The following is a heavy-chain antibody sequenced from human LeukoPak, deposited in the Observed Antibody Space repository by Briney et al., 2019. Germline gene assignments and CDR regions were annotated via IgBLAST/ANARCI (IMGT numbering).Heavy chain of an antibody. J-gene: IGHJ4*02. Sequence: SGPTLVNPTQTLTLTCTFSGFSLSTSGMCVSWIRQPPVKALEWLALIDWDGDKYYNTSLKTRLTISKETSKNQVVLTMTSMDPVDTATYYCARIRGSRYYFDYWGQGTLVTVSS. V-gene: IGHV2-70*01. CDR2: IDWDGDK. D-gene: IGHD6-13*01. CDR1: GFSLSTSGMC. CDR3: ARIRGSRYYFDY.